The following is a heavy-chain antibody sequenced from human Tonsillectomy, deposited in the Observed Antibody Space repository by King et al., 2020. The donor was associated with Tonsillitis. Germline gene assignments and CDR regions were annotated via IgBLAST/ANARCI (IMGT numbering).Heavy chain of an antibody. CDR2: IIPILGIA. CDR3: ASECPAYCGGYCYPDAFDI. D-gene: IGHD2-21*02. J-gene: IGHJ3*02. Sequence: QLVQSGAEVKKPGSSVKVSCKASGGTFSSYAISWVRQAPGQGLEWMGRIIPILGIANYAQKFQGRVTITADKSTSTAYMELSSLRAEDTAVYYCASECPAYCGGYCYPDAFDIWGQGTMVTVSS. V-gene: IGHV1-69*09. CDR1: GGTFSSYA.